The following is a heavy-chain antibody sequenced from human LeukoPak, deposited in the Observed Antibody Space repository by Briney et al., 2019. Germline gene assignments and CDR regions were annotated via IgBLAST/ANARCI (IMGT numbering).Heavy chain of an antibody. CDR3: ARDVTVTTGLGY. D-gene: IGHD4-17*01. J-gene: IGHJ4*02. CDR1: GLTFSSYN. CDR2: ITSGSSYI. V-gene: IGHV3-21*04. Sequence: GGSLRLSCAASGLTFSSYNMNWVRQAPGKGLEWVSSITSGSSYIYYADSVKGRFTISRDNAKNSLYLQMNSLRAEDTAVYYCARDVTVTTGLGYWGQGTLVTVSS.